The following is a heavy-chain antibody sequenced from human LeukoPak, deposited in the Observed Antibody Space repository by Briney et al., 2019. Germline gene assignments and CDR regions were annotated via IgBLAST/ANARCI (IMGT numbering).Heavy chain of an antibody. Sequence: PSETLSLTCTVSGGSISSSSYYWGWIRQPPGKGLEWIGRIYTSGSTYYNPSLKSRVTISVDTSKNQFSLKLSSVTAADTAVYYCARATGIAVAGTYFDYWGQGTLVTVSS. CDR3: ARATGIAVAGTYFDY. V-gene: IGHV4-39*07. J-gene: IGHJ4*02. D-gene: IGHD6-19*01. CDR1: GGSISSSSYY. CDR2: IYTSGST.